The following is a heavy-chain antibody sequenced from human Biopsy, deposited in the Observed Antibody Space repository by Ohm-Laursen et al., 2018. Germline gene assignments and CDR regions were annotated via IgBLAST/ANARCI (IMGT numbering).Heavy chain of an antibody. D-gene: IGHD4-11*01. CDR1: GDSVTKYY. Sequence: SQTLSLTCIVSGDSVTKYYWSWIRQPPGKGLEWIGHIYYSVMTNYNPSLQSRVSISVDTSRNQVSLTLSSVTAADTAVYYCARDSGTLNYGNVKYYHYYGMDVWSQGTKVTVSS. CDR2: IYYSVMT. V-gene: IGHV4-59*02. CDR3: ARDSGTLNYGNVKYYHYYGMDV. J-gene: IGHJ6*02.